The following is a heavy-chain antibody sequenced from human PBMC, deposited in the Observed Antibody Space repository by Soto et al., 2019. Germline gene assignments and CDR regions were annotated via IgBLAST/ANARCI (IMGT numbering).Heavy chain of an antibody. J-gene: IGHJ3*02. CDR2: IIPIFGTA. CDR1: GGTLSSYA. V-gene: IGHV1-69*01. D-gene: IGHD3-10*01. CDR3: ASRRGQGAFDI. Sequence: VQLVQSGAEVKKPGSSVKVSCKASGGTLSSYAISWVRQAPGQGLEWMGGIIPIFGTANYAQKFQGRVTVTADESTSTAYMELSSLRADDTAVYYCASRRGQGAFDIWGQGTMVTVSS.